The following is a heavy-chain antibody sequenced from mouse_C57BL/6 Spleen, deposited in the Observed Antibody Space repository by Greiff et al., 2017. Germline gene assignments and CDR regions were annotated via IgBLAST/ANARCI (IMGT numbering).Heavy chain of an antibody. CDR3: ARHGDYEFAY. J-gene: IGHJ3*01. V-gene: IGHV5-12*01. D-gene: IGHD2-4*01. CDR1: GFTFSDYY. Sequence: EVQGVESGGGLVQPGGSLKLSCAASGFTFSDYYMYWVRQTPEKRLEWVAYISNGGGSTYYPDTVKGRFTISRDNAKNTLYLQMSRLKSEDTAMYYCARHGDYEFAYWGQGTLVTVSA. CDR2: ISNGGGST.